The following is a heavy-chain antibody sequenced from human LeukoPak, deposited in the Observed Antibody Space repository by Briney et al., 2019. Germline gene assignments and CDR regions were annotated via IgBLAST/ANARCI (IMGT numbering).Heavy chain of an antibody. Sequence: ASVKVSCKASGYTFTSYGISWVRQAPGQGLEWMGWISAYNGNTNYAQKLQGRVTMTTDTSTSTAYMELRSLRFDDTAVYYCARDRTIAAHTQSDYWGQGTLVTVSS. V-gene: IGHV1-18*01. CDR3: ARDRTIAAHTQSDY. CDR1: GYTFTSYG. D-gene: IGHD6-6*01. CDR2: ISAYNGNT. J-gene: IGHJ4*02.